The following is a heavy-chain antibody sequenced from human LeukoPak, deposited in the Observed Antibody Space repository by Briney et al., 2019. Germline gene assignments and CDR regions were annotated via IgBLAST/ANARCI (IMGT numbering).Heavy chain of an antibody. D-gene: IGHD2-15*01. CDR3: AKVPNYQYCSGGSCYEYNWFDP. CDR2: ISGSGGST. Sequence: GGSLGLSCAAPGFTFSSYAMSWVRQAPGKGLEWVSAISGSGGSTYYADSVKGRFTISRDNSKNTLYLQMNSLRAEDTAVYYCAKVPNYQYCSGGSCYEYNWFDPWGQGTLVTVSS. CDR1: GFTFSSYA. J-gene: IGHJ5*02. V-gene: IGHV3-23*01.